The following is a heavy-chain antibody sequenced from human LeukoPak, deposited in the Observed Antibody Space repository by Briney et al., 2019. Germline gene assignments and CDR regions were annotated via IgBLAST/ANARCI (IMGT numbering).Heavy chain of an antibody. CDR2: IIPIFGTA. CDR3: ASPEGGYSYGYVY. J-gene: IGHJ4*02. D-gene: IGHD5-18*01. V-gene: IGHV1-69*13. Sequence: SVKVSCKASGGTFSSYAISWVRQAPGQGLEWMGEIIPIFGTANYAQKFQGRVTITADESTSTAYMGLSSLRSEDTAVYYCASPEGGYSYGYVYWGQGTLVTVSS. CDR1: GGTFSSYA.